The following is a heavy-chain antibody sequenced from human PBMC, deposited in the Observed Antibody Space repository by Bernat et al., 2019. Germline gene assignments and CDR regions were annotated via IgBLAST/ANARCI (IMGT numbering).Heavy chain of an antibody. J-gene: IGHJ4*02. CDR3: TTEEGYCTGGACPYFDY. CDR1: GFTFSNAW. CDR2: IKSKTDGGTT. D-gene: IGHD2-8*02. V-gene: IGHV3-15*01. Sequence: EVQLVESGGGLVKPGGSLRLSCAASGFTFSNAWMSWVRQAPGKGLEWVGRIKSKTDGGTTDYAAPVKGRFTISRDDSKNTLYLQMNSLKTEDTAVYYCTTEEGYCTGGACPYFDYWGQGTLVTVSS.